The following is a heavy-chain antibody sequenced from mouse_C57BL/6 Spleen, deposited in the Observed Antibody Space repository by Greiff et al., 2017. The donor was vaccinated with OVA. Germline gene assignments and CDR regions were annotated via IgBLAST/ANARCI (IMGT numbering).Heavy chain of an antibody. J-gene: IGHJ1*03. CDR1: GFSLTSYG. CDR3: ARSDYGSSWYFDV. V-gene: IGHV2-2*01. D-gene: IGHD1-1*01. CDR2: IWSGGST. Sequence: VKLMESGPGLVQPSQSLSITCTVSGFSLTSYGVHWVRQSPGKGLEWLGVIWSGGSTDYNAAFISRLSISKDNSKSQVFFKMNSLQADDTAIYYCARSDYGSSWYFDVWGTGTTVTVSS.